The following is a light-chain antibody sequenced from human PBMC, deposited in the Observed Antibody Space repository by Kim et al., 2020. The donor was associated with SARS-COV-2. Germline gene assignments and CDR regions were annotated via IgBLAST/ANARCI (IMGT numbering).Light chain of an antibody. V-gene: IGLV3-21*04. Sequence: PVKTARRTCGGGTIGSKRVHWNRPRPGQAPVVVIHFDTDRPSGIPERFSGSNSENTATLTISRVEAGDEADYYCQVWDTNTDHFVFGTGTKVTVL. CDR1: TIGSKR. CDR3: QVWDTNTDHFV. J-gene: IGLJ1*01. CDR2: FDT.